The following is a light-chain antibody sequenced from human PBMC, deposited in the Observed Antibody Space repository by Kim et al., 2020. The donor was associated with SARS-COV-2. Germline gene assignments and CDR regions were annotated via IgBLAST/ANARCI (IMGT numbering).Light chain of an antibody. CDR1: GNDIGTYNF. V-gene: IGLV2-14*03. J-gene: IGLJ2*01. CDR3: NSYTTTSTK. Sequence: PGQSITISCTGSGNDIGTYNFGSWYQQHPGKAPKLIIYDVTKRHSGVSSRFSGSKSGNTASLTISGLQAEDEADYYCNSYTTTSTKFGGGTKLTVL. CDR2: DVT.